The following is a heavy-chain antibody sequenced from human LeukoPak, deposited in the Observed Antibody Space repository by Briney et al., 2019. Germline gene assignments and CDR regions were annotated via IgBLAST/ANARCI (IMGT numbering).Heavy chain of an antibody. CDR2: IWYDGSNN. D-gene: IGHD3-22*01. Sequence: GGSLRLSCAASGFSFRSYEMNWVRQAPGKGLEWVAVIWYDGSNNYYADSVKGRFTISRDNSKNTLYLQMNSLRAEDTAVYYCARKKYYYDSSGYYQSYYYYAVDVWGQGTTVTVSS. CDR1: GFSFRSYE. J-gene: IGHJ6*02. V-gene: IGHV3-33*08. CDR3: ARKKYYYDSSGYYQSYYYYAVDV.